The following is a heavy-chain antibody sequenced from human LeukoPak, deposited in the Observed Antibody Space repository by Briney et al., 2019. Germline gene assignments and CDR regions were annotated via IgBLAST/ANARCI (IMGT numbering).Heavy chain of an antibody. V-gene: IGHV1-69*13. D-gene: IGHD6-19*01. Sequence: ASVKVSCKASGGTFSSYAISWVRQAPRQGLEWMGGIIPIFGTANYAQKFQGRVTITADESTSTAYMELSSLRSEDTAVYYCARGGSGWYWGLDIWGQGTMVTVSS. CDR3: ARGGSGWYWGLDI. J-gene: IGHJ3*02. CDR2: IIPIFGTA. CDR1: GGTFSSYA.